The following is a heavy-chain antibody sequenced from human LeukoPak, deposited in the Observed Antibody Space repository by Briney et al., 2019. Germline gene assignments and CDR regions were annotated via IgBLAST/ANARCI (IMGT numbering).Heavy chain of an antibody. Sequence: SETLSLTCTVSGGSISSYYWSWIRQPPGKGLEWIGYIYYSGSTNYNPSLKSRVTISVDTSKNQFSLKLSSVTAADTAVYYCASTVPYCSSTSCYTFDYWGQGTLVTVSS. J-gene: IGHJ4*02. CDR3: ASTVPYCSSTSCYTFDY. CDR1: GGSISSYY. CDR2: IYYSGST. V-gene: IGHV4-59*01. D-gene: IGHD2-2*01.